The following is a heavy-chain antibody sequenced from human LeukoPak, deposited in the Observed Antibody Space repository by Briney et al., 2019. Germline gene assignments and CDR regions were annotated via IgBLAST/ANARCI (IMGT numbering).Heavy chain of an antibody. V-gene: IGHV3-23*01. CDR1: GSTFSSYA. CDR3: AKGRIVGATSPGY. J-gene: IGHJ4*02. CDR2: ISGSGGST. Sequence: GGSLRLSCAASGSTFSSYAMSWIRQAPGKGLEWVSAISGSGGSTYYADSVKGRFTISRDNSKNTLYLQMNSLRAEDTAVYYCAKGRIVGATSPGYWGQGTLVTVSS. D-gene: IGHD1-26*01.